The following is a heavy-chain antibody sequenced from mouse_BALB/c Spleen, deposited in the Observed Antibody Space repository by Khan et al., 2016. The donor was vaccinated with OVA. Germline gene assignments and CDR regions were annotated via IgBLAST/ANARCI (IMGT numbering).Heavy chain of an antibody. CDR1: GFSLANYG. CDR3: ARNRNGYFDS. V-gene: IGHV2-2*02. Sequence: QVRLQQSGPGLVQPSQSLSITCTVSGFSLANYGVHWVRQSPGKGLEWLGVIWSGGITDYNATFISRLSISKDNSKGQVFFKMNSLQANDTAIYSCARNRNGYFDSWGQGSTLTVSS. D-gene: IGHD1-1*02. CDR2: IWSGGIT. J-gene: IGHJ2*01.